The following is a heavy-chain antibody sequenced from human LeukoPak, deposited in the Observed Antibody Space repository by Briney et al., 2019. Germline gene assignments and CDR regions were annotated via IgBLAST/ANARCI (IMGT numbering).Heavy chain of an antibody. CDR2: IYSDRTT. CDR1: GFTVSSNY. V-gene: IGHV3-53*01. CDR3: LRGDRRDY. J-gene: IGHJ4*02. Sequence: GKSLRLSCAASGFTVSSNYMSWVRQAPGKGLEWVSVIYSDRTTYYTDSVKGRFTISRDNSKNTVYLQMNSLRVEDTAVYYCLRGDRRDYWGQGTLVTVSS.